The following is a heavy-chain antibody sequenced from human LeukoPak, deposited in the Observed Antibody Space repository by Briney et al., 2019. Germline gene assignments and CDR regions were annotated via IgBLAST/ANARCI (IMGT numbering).Heavy chain of an antibody. V-gene: IGHV3-30*02. CDR1: GFTFSSFG. CDR3: AGSIAEFSYYYYYMDV. Sequence: GGSLRLSCGASGFTFSSFGMHWVRQAPGKGLEWVAFIRFDGSNKYYADSVKGRFTISRDNAKNSLYLQMNSLRAEDTAVYYCAGSIAEFSYYYYYMDVWGKGTTVTVSS. J-gene: IGHJ6*03. D-gene: IGHD6-6*01. CDR2: IRFDGSNK.